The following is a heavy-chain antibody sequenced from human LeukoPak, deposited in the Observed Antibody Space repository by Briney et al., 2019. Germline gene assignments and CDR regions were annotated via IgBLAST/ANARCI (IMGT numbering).Heavy chain of an antibody. CDR3: AKDFATMIVGYDY. V-gene: IGHV3-7*03. CDR2: IKQDGSAK. J-gene: IGHJ4*02. D-gene: IGHD3-22*01. CDR1: EFTFSSSW. Sequence: GGSLRLSCAASEFTFSSSWMTWVRQAPGKGLEWVANIKQDGSAKFYADSMRGRFTISRDNAKNSLYLQMNSLRAEDTALYYCAKDFATMIVGYDYWGQGTLVTVSS.